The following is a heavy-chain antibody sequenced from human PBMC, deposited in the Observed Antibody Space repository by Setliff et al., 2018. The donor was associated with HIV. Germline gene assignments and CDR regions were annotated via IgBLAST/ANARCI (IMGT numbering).Heavy chain of an antibody. D-gene: IGHD3-9*01. Sequence: SETLSLTCTVSGDSISSGSYFWIWIRQPAGKGLEWIGHISTTGGTNYNPSLKSRVIMSVDTSRNQFSLKLSSVTAADTAVYYCARGHDNKYYYFYYMDVWGKGTTVT. CDR2: ISTTGGT. V-gene: IGHV4-61*09. CDR1: GDSISSGSYF. J-gene: IGHJ6*03. CDR3: ARGHDNKYYYFYYMDV.